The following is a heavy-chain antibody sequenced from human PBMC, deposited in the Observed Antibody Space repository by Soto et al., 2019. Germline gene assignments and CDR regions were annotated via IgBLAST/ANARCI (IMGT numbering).Heavy chain of an antibody. CDR2: IYYSGST. D-gene: IGHD2-15*01. CDR1: GGSISSGGYY. V-gene: IGHV4-31*03. J-gene: IGHJ5*02. CDR3: ARELGRYCSGGSCYLSWFDP. Sequence: SDTLSLTCTVSGGSISSGGYYWSWIRQHPGKGLEWIGYIYYSGSTYYNPSLKSRVTISVDTSKNQFSLKLSSVTAADTAVYYCARELGRYCSGGSCYLSWFDPWGQGTLVTVSS.